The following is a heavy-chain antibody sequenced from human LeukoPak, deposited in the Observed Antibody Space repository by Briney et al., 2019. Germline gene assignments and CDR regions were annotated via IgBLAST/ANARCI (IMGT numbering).Heavy chain of an antibody. CDR3: ARRGGFGVTYDS. D-gene: IGHD3-10*01. CDR2: IYYSGFT. CDR1: GDSISNSAYY. Sequence: PSETLSLTCSVSGDSISNSAYYWGWIRQPPGKELEWIGTIYYSGFTHYNPSLRSRVAISVDTSKNQFSLNLSSLTAADTAVYYCARRGGFGVTYDSWGQGTLVTVSS. J-gene: IGHJ4*02. V-gene: IGHV4-39*01.